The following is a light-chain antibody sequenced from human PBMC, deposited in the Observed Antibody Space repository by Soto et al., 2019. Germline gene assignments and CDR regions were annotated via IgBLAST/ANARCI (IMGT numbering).Light chain of an antibody. CDR2: KAS. J-gene: IGKJ1*01. CDR3: QLVWT. CDR1: QSISSW. Sequence: DIPMTQSPSTLSASVGDRVTITCRASQSISSWLAWYQQKPGKAPKLLIYKASSLESGVPSRFSGSGSGTEFTLTISSLQPDDFATYYCQLVWTFGQGTKVEIK. V-gene: IGKV1-5*03.